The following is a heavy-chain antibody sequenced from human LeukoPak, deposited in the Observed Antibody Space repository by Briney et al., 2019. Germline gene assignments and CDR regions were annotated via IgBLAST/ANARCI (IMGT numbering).Heavy chain of an antibody. CDR2: IKQDGSEE. Sequence: GGSLRLSCAASGFTFSSYWMSWVRQAPGKGLEWVANIKQDGSEEYYVDSVKGRFTISRDNAKNSLYLQMNSLRAEDTAVYYCARLSGSYADYAFDIWGQGTMVTVSS. CDR3: ARLSGSYADYAFDI. D-gene: IGHD1-26*01. J-gene: IGHJ3*02. CDR1: GFTFSSYW. V-gene: IGHV3-7*01.